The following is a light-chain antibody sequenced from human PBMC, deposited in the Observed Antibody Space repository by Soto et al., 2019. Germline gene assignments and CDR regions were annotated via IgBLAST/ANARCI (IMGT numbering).Light chain of an antibody. J-gene: IGKJ3*01. V-gene: IGKV1-39*01. Sequence: DIPMAQSPSSLSASVGDTITITCRASRNINTYLNWYQQKPGKAPKLLIFGASSLQSGVPSRFSGSGSRTDFTLTINSLQPEDFATYCCQQTSAAPFTFGPGTKVDIK. CDR2: GAS. CDR1: RNINTY. CDR3: QQTSAAPFT.